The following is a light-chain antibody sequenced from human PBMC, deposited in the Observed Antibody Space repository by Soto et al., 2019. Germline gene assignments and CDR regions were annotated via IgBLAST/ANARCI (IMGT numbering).Light chain of an antibody. Sequence: DIKMTQSPFSLSVSEGDRVTITCQASQNINNYLNWYQQKPGSAPKLLIYDASNLEAGVPLRFRGSGSGTDFTFTISLLQPEDIATYYCQQYENLPTFGQGTRLEIK. CDR1: QNINNY. J-gene: IGKJ5*01. CDR3: QQYENLPT. CDR2: DAS. V-gene: IGKV1-33*01.